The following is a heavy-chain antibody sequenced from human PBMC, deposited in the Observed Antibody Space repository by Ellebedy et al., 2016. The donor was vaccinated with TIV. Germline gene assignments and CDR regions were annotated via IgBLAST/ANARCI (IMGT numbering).Heavy chain of an antibody. Sequence: GGSLRLSCAASGFIFSDYYMIWIRQAPGKGLEWVSYISNSGSTIYYADSVKGRFTISRDNAKNSLSLLMNGLRAEDTAVYYCARDARFIDQQHNWFDPWGQGTLVTVSS. D-gene: IGHD2-2*01. CDR2: ISNSGSTI. CDR3: ARDARFIDQQHNWFDP. CDR1: GFIFSDYY. J-gene: IGHJ5*02. V-gene: IGHV3-11*01.